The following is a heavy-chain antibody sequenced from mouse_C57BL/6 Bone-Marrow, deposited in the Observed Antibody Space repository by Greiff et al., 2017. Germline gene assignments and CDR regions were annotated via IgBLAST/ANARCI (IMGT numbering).Heavy chain of an antibody. CDR1: GYTFTSYW. Sequence: QVHVKQSGAELVKPGASVKLSCKASGYTFTSYWMHWVKQRPGQGLEWIGMIHPNSGSTNYNEKFKSKATLTVDKSSSTAYMQLSSLTSEDSAVYYCARGDYYSNNYYSMDYWGQGTSVTVSS. D-gene: IGHD2-5*01. CDR2: IHPNSGST. J-gene: IGHJ4*01. V-gene: IGHV1-64*01. CDR3: ARGDYYSNNYYSMDY.